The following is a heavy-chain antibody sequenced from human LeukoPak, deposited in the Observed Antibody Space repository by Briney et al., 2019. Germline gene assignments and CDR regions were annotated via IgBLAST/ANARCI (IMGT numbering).Heavy chain of an antibody. V-gene: IGHV3-15*01. D-gene: IGHD3-10*01. CDR1: GFTFSNHA. Sequence: GKSLRLSCVASGFTFSNHAMHWVRQAPGKGLEWVGRIKSKTDGGTTDYAAPVKGRFTISRDDSKNTLYLQMNSLKTEDTVVYYCTTSGSGYYYYYGMDVWGQGTTVTVSS. J-gene: IGHJ6*02. CDR2: IKSKTDGGTT. CDR3: TTSGSGYYYYYGMDV.